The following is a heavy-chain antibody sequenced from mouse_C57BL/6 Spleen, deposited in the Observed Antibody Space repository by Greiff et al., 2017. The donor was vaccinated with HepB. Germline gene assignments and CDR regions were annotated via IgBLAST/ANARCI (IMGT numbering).Heavy chain of an antibody. Sequence: QVQLKQPGAELVMPGASVKLSCKASGYTFTSYWMPWVKQRPGQGLEWIGEIDPSDSYTNYNQKFKGKATLTVDKSSSTAYMQLSSLTSEDSAVYYCARRGYYGSSYWGQGTTLTVSS. J-gene: IGHJ2*01. CDR2: IDPSDSYT. CDR3: ARRGYYGSSY. V-gene: IGHV1-69*01. CDR1: GYTFTSYW. D-gene: IGHD1-1*01.